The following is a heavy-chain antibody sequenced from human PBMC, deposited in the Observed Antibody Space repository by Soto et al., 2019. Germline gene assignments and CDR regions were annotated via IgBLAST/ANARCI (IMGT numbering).Heavy chain of an antibody. CDR1: VFTFSGSQ. CDR2: ISVSGSLV. J-gene: IGHJ6*01. V-gene: IGHV3-48*03. D-gene: IGHD3-10*01. CDR3: ARARSLCINMVRGVCYGMEV. Sequence: GGSLRLSCAGSVFTFSGSQFNWVRQAPGKGLEWISYISVSGSLVYDADSVKGRFTISRDNARNSVYLKMNSLRAEDTAVYYCARARSLCINMVRGVCYGMEVWGQGTTVTLSS.